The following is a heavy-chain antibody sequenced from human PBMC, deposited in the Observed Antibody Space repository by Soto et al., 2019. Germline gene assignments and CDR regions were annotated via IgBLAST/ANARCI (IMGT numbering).Heavy chain of an antibody. CDR3: ARSRDGYSFYFYYGMDV. CDR1: GFTFANYG. D-gene: IGHD4-4*01. CDR2: ILHDGSAE. V-gene: IGHV3-30*03. Sequence: PGGSPRLSCAASGFTFANYGMHWVRQAPGKGLEWMALILHDGSAEYYADSVKGRFTISRDNSKSTLYLQMNSLSAEDTGVYYCARSRDGYSFYFYYGMDVWGQGTTVTVPS. J-gene: IGHJ6*02.